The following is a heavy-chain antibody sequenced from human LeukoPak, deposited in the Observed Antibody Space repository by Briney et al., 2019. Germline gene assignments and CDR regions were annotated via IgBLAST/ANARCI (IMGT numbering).Heavy chain of an antibody. CDR3: ARGGGLDV. CDR1: GFTFSSYW. V-gene: IGHV3-7*03. Sequence: GGSLRLSCAASGFTFSSYWMNWARQASGKGLEWVASINHNGNVNYYVDSVKGRFTISRDNAKNSLYLQMSNLRGEDTAGYFCARGGGLDVWGQGATVTVSS. D-gene: IGHD3-16*01. CDR2: INHNGNVN. J-gene: IGHJ6*02.